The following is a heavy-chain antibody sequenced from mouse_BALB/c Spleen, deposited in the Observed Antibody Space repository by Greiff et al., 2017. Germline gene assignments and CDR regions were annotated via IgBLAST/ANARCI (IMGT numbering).Heavy chain of an antibody. CDR3: ARRTNFDY. CDR1: GFTFSSYG. Sequence: EVKVVESGGGLVQPGGSLKLSCAASGFTFSSYGMSWVRQTPDKRLELVATINSNGGSTYYPDSVKGRFTISRDNAKNTLYLQMSSLKSEDTAMYYCARRTNFDYWGQGTTLTVSS. CDR2: INSNGGST. V-gene: IGHV5-6-3*01. J-gene: IGHJ2*01.